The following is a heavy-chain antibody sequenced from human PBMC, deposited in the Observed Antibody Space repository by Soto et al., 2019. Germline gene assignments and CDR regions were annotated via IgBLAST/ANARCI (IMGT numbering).Heavy chain of an antibody. J-gene: IGHJ5*02. D-gene: IGHD6-19*01. CDR1: GFMFSTYA. CDR2: ISYDGSDI. V-gene: IGHV3-30-3*01. CDR3: ARDQGRTVTRGDWFDP. Sequence: QVQLVESGGGVVQPGRSLRLSCAASGFMFSTYAMHWVRQAQGKGLEWVAVISYDGSDIYYGDSGKGRFTISRDNSRNTIYLEMNSLQTEDTAVFYCARDQGRTVTRGDWFDPWGQGTRVTVYS.